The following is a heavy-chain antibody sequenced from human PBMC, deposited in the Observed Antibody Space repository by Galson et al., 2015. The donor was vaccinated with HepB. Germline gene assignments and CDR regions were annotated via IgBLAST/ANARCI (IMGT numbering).Heavy chain of an antibody. J-gene: IGHJ4*03. CDR3: ARVDSRRSRGVIDY. V-gene: IGHV3-30*04. CDR2: ISYDGSNK. CDR1: GFTFSSYA. D-gene: IGHD3-10*01. Sequence: SLRLSCAASGFTFSSYAMHWVRQAPGKGLEWVAVISYDGSNKYYADSVKGRFTISRDNSKNTLYLQMNSLRAEDTAVYYCARVDSRRSRGVIDYGGQGTTVTVSS.